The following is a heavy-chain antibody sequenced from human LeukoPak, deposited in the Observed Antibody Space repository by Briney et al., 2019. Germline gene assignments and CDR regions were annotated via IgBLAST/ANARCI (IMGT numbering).Heavy chain of an antibody. J-gene: IGHJ5*02. D-gene: IGHD3-16*02. V-gene: IGHV1-46*01. Sequence: ASVKVSCKASGYSFTSHYMHWVRQAPGQGLEGMGLINPSDSSTLYAQKLQGRVTMPRDLSTTTDYMELSSLRSEDTAVYYCARDNSVGDIAWWFDPWGQGTLVTVSS. CDR2: INPSDSST. CDR3: ARDNSVGDIAWWFDP. CDR1: GYSFTSHY.